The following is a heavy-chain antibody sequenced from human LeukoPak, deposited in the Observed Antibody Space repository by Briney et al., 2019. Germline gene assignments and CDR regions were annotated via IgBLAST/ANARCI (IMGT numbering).Heavy chain of an antibody. J-gene: IGHJ4*02. D-gene: IGHD4-17*01. Sequence: QSGGSLRLSCAASGFAFSSYWLHWVRQAPGKGLVWVSRVTDGSSTNYADSVEGRFTVSRDNAKNTLFLQMNSLSVEDTALYYCVSGDYGNYWGQGTLVTVSS. CDR1: GFAFSSYW. CDR3: VSGDYGNY. V-gene: IGHV3-74*01. CDR2: VTDGSST.